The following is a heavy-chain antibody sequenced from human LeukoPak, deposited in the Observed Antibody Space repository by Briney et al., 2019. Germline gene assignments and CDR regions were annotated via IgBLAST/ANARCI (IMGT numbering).Heavy chain of an antibody. CDR2: INPNSGGT. CDR1: GYTFTGYY. V-gene: IGHV1-2*06. CDR3: ARDSHYYYDSSGYHDY. Sequence: ASVKVSCKASGYTFTGYYMHWVRQAPGQGLEWMGRINPNSGGTNYAQKFQGRVTMTRDTSISTAYVELSRLRSDDTAVYYCARDSHYYYDSSGYHDYWGQGTLVTVSS. D-gene: IGHD3-22*01. J-gene: IGHJ4*02.